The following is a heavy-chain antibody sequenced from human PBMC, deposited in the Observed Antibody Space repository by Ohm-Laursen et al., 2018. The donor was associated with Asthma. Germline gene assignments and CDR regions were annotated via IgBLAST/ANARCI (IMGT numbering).Heavy chain of an antibody. Sequence: SLRLSCAAPGFTFSDYYMSWIRQAPGKGLEWVSYISSSSSYTNYADSVKGRFTISRDNAENSVFLQMNSLRAEDTAVYYCAKDFEQWLVQGEGYFDYWGQGTLVTVSS. D-gene: IGHD6-19*01. CDR2: ISSSSSYT. J-gene: IGHJ4*02. CDR3: AKDFEQWLVQGEGYFDY. CDR1: GFTFSDYY. V-gene: IGHV3-11*06.